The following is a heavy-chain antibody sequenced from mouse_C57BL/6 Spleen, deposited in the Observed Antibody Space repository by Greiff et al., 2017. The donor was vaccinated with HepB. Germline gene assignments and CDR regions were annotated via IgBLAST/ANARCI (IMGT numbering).Heavy chain of an antibody. CDR1: GYAFSSSW. Sequence: VMLVESGPELVKPGASVKISCKASGYAFSSSWMNWVKQRPGKGLEWIGRIYPGDGDTNYNGKFKGKATLTADKSSSTAYMQLSSLTSEDSAVYFCARSGDYSGFAYWGQGTLVTVSA. CDR2: IYPGDGDT. V-gene: IGHV1-82*01. D-gene: IGHD1-1*01. CDR3: ARSGDYSGFAY. J-gene: IGHJ3*01.